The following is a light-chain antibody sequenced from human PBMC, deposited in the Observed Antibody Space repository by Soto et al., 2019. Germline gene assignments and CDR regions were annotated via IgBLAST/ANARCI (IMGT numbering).Light chain of an antibody. J-gene: IGKJ1*01. CDR3: QQYNSYWT. Sequence: DIQMTQSPSTLSASVGDRVTITCRASQSISSWLDWYQQKPGKAPKLLIYKASSLESGVPSRCSGSGSGTEFTLTISSLQPDDFATYYCQQYNSYWTFGQGTKVEIK. CDR1: QSISSW. CDR2: KAS. V-gene: IGKV1-5*03.